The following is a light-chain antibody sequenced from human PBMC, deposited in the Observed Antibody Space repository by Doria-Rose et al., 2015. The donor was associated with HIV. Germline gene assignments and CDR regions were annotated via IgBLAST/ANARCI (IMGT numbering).Light chain of an antibody. CDR2: DAS. J-gene: IGKJ5*01. CDR1: QRVKGSY. CDR3: QQYGTSRGT. V-gene: IGKV3-20*01. Sequence: TQSPGTLSLSSGERATLSCRASQRVKGSYLAWYQQKPGQAPRLLIYDASTRATGIPDRFSGSGSGTDFTLTISRLEPEDVAVYYCQQYGTSRGTFGQGTRPEIK.